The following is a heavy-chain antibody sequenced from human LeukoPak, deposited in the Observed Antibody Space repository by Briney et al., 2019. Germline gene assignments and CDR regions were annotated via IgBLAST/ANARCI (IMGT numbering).Heavy chain of an antibody. CDR2: INPSGGST. J-gene: IGHJ6*02. CDR1: GYTFTSYY. CDR3: ASHQYSSGSTGYGMDV. V-gene: IGHV1-46*01. Sequence: ASVKVSCKASGYTFTSYYMHWVRQAPGQGLEWMGIINPSGGSTSYAQKFQGRVTMTRDTSTSTAYMELSSLRSEDTAVYYCASHQYSSGSTGYGMDVWGQGTTVTVSS. D-gene: IGHD6-19*01.